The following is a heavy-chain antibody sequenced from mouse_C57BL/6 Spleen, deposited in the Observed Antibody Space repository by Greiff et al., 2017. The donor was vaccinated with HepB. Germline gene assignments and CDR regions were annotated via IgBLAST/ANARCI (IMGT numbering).Heavy chain of an antibody. D-gene: IGHD1-1*01. CDR2: IYPGSGNT. CDR1: GYTFTDYY. V-gene: IGHV1-76*01. J-gene: IGHJ3*01. CDR3: ARNYGSSSWFAY. Sequence: QVQLQQSGAELVRPGASVKLSCKASGYTFTDYYINWVKQRPGQGLEWIARIYPGSGNTYYNEKFKGKATLTAEKSSSTAYMQLSSLKSEDSAVYFCARNYGSSSWFAYWGQGTLVTVSA.